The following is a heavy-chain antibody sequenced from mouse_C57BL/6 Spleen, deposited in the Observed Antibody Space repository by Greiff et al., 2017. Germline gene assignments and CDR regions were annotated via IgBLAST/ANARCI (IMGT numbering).Heavy chain of an antibody. Sequence: QVQLQQPGAELVRPGSSVKLSCKASGYTFTSYWMDWVKQRPGQGLEWIGNIYPSDSETHYNQKFKDKATLTVDKSSSTAYMQLSSLTSEDSAVYYCARDLNYGSSHWYFDVWGTGTTVTVSS. J-gene: IGHJ1*03. V-gene: IGHV1-61*01. CDR2: IYPSDSET. CDR3: ARDLNYGSSHWYFDV. D-gene: IGHD1-1*01. CDR1: GYTFTSYW.